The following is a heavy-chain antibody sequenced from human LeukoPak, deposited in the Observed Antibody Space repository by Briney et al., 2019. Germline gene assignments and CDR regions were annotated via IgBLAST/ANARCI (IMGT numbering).Heavy chain of an antibody. CDR1: GFPFSSYA. Sequence: GGSLRLSCAASGFPFSSYAMNWVRQAPGKGLEWVSGISGSGGNTYYADSVKGRFTISRANSKNTLHLQMNSLRAEDTAVYYCAKDARYYDSSGYYSWGQGTLVTVSS. J-gene: IGHJ4*02. D-gene: IGHD3-22*01. CDR2: ISGSGGNT. V-gene: IGHV3-23*01. CDR3: AKDARYYDSSGYYS.